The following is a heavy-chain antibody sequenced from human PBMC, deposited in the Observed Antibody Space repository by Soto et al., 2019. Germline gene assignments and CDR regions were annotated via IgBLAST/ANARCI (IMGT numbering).Heavy chain of an antibody. CDR3: ARGRDFDS. CDR2: IFPSGTT. V-gene: IGHV4-30-2*01. J-gene: IGHJ4*02. Sequence: SETLSLTCAVSGGSLTSGTYSWNWIRQPPGKGLEWIGYIFPSGTTYYNPPLKSRVSISIDVSKNQFSLNLRSLTAADTAVYYCARGRDFDSWGQGTLVTVSS. CDR1: GGSLTSGTYS.